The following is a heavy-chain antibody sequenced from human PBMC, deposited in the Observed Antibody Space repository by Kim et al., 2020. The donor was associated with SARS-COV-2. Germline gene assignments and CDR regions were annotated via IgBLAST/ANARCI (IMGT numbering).Heavy chain of an antibody. CDR1: GGSISSSSYY. CDR3: ARVRITMVQGVIKNWF. Sequence: SETLSLTCTVSGGSISSSSYYWGWIRQPPGKGLEWIGSIYYSGSTYYNPSLKSRVTISVDTSKNQFSLKLSSVTAADTAVYYCARVRITMVQGVIKNWF. J-gene: IGHJ5*01. CDR2: IYYSGST. V-gene: IGHV4-39*01. D-gene: IGHD3-10*01.